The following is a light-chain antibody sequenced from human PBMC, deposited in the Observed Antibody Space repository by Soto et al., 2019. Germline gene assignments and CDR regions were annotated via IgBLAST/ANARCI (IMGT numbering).Light chain of an antibody. CDR3: HQRNK. V-gene: IGKV3-11*01. J-gene: IGKJ5*01. CDR2: DTS. CDR1: QFLSSY. Sequence: VLTQSPATLSLSPGEIATLSCRASQFLSSYLAWYQQKPGQPPRLLIYDTSNRAAGIPARFSGSRSGTDFTLTISSLEPEDFAVYFCHQRNKFGQGTRLEIK.